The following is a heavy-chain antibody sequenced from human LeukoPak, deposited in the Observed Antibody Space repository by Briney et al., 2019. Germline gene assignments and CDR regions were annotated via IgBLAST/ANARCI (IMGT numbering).Heavy chain of an antibody. CDR2: ISSSSSYI. D-gene: IGHD3-9*01. CDR1: GYTFSSYS. Sequence: GGSLRLSCAASGYTFSSYSMNWVRQAPGKGLEWVSSISSSSSYIYYADSVKGRFTISRDNAKNSLYLQMNSLRAEDTAVYYCARRSRDYDILTGHPGYFDYWGQGTLVTVSS. CDR3: ARRSRDYDILTGHPGYFDY. J-gene: IGHJ4*02. V-gene: IGHV3-21*01.